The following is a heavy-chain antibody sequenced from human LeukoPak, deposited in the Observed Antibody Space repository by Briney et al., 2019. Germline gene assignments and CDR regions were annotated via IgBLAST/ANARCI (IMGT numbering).Heavy chain of an antibody. J-gene: IGHJ4*02. CDR1: GFTFSSYG. D-gene: IGHD2-2*01. CDR2: IYYSGST. CDR3: ASGYCSTTSCPHY. V-gene: IGHV4-59*01. Sequence: GSLRLSCAASGFTFSSYGMHWIRQPPGKGLEWIGHIYYSGSTYYNPSLKSRVTISVDTSKNQFSLKLSSVTAADTAEYYCASGYCSTTSCPHYWGQGTLVTVS.